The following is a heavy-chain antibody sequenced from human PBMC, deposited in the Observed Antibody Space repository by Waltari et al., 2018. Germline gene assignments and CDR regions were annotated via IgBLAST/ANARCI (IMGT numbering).Heavy chain of an antibody. Sequence: EVQLVESGGGLVQPGGSLRLPCAASGFRCSDNYMTWVRQRPGKGLEWVSVIYGGGSTYYADSVKGRFLISRHSSENTLYLQMNSLRDDDTAIYYCARGGRRGAYIDYWGQGTLVTVSS. CDR2: IYGGGST. D-gene: IGHD3-10*01. J-gene: IGHJ4*02. CDR3: ARGGRRGAYIDY. CDR1: GFRCSDNY. V-gene: IGHV3-53*04.